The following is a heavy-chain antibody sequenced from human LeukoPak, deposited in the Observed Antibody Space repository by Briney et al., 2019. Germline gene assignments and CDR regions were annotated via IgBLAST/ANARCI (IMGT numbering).Heavy chain of an antibody. Sequence: ASVKVSCKASGDTFSNYGITWVRQAPGQGLEWMGRIIPILGIANYAQKFQGRVTITADKSTSTAYMELSSLRSEDTAVYYCVAPRDYCSSTSCLFDYWGQGTLVTVSS. CDR1: GDTFSNYG. CDR2: IIPILGIA. V-gene: IGHV1-69*04. CDR3: VAPRDYCSSTSCLFDY. J-gene: IGHJ4*02. D-gene: IGHD2-2*01.